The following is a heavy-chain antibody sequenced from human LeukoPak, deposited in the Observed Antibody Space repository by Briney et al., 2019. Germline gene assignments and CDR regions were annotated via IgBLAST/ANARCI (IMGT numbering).Heavy chain of an antibody. Sequence: GGSLRLSCAASGFTVSNNYMSWVRQAPGKGLEWVSVIYSDGSTYHADSVKGRFTTSRDNSKNTLYLQMNSLRAEDTAVYYCARVSSGYYLHFDYWGQGTLVTVSS. D-gene: IGHD3-22*01. J-gene: IGHJ4*02. V-gene: IGHV3-53*01. CDR1: GFTVSNNY. CDR3: ARVSSGYYLHFDY. CDR2: IYSDGST.